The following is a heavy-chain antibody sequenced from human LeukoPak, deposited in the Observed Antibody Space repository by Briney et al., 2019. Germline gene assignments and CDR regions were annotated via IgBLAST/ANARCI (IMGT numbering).Heavy chain of an antibody. Sequence: GGSLRLSCAASGFTFSSYAMSWVRQAPGKGLEWVSAISGSGGSTYYADSVKGRFTISRDNSKNTLYLRMNSLRAEDTAVYYCAKHGYSYGNFDYWGQGTLVTVSS. V-gene: IGHV3-23*01. CDR1: GFTFSSYA. J-gene: IGHJ4*02. CDR2: ISGSGGST. CDR3: AKHGYSYGNFDY. D-gene: IGHD5-18*01.